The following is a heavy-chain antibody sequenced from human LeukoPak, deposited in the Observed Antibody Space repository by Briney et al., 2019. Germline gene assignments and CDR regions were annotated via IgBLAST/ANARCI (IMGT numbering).Heavy chain of an antibody. J-gene: IGHJ5*02. D-gene: IGHD5-24*01. CDR3: APRVEEMGNFDP. V-gene: IGHV4-34*01. CDR1: GGSFSGYY. Sequence: SETLSLTCAVYGGSFSGYYWSWIRQPPGKGLEWIGEINHSGSTNYNPSLKSRVTISVDTSKNQFSLKLGSVTAADTAVYYCAPRVEEMGNFDPWGQETRVTVSS. CDR2: INHSGST.